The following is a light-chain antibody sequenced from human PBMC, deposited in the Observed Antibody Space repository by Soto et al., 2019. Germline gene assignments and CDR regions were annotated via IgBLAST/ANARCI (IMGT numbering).Light chain of an antibody. CDR2: GNI. CDR3: QSYAASVSGSGVL. Sequence: QSVLTQPPSVSGAPGQRVTISCTGSSSNIGADYDVNWYQQLPGAAPKLLIYGNINRPSGVPDRFSGSKSGTSASLAITGLLAEDEGDYYCQSYAASVSGSGVLFGGGTKLTVL. V-gene: IGLV1-40*01. J-gene: IGLJ2*01. CDR1: SSNIGADYD.